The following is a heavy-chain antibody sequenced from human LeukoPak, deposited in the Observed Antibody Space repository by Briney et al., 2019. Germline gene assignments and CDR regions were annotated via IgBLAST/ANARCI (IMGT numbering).Heavy chain of an antibody. D-gene: IGHD3-22*01. CDR1: GYTFTSYC. CDR3: ARDRPLYDSSGYCDY. Sequence: ASVKVSCKASGYTFTSYCMHWARQAPGQGLEWMGIINPSGGSTSYAQKFQGRVTMTRDTSTSTVYMELSSLRSEDTAVCYCARDRPLYDSSGYCDYWGQGTLVTVSS. CDR2: INPSGGST. J-gene: IGHJ4*02. V-gene: IGHV1-46*01.